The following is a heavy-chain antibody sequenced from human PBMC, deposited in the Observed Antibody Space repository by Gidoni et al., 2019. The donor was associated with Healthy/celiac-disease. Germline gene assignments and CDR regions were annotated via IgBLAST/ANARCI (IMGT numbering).Heavy chain of an antibody. CDR2: ISSNGGST. V-gene: IGHV3-64*01. Sequence: EVQLVESGGGLVQPGGSLRLSCAASGFTFSSYAMHWVRQAPGKGLEYVSAISSNGGSTYYANSVKGRFTISRDNSKNTLYLQMGSLRAEDMAVYYCARDRFAPPPFGELRLSPYYYYGMDVWGQGTTVTVSS. CDR3: ARDRFAPPPFGELRLSPYYYYGMDV. D-gene: IGHD3-10*01. CDR1: GFTFSSYA. J-gene: IGHJ6*02.